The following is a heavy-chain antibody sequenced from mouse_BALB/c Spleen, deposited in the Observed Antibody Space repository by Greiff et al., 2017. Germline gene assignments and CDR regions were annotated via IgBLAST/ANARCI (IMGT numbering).Heavy chain of an antibody. J-gene: IGHJ2*01. CDR3: ARKVRQDFDY. D-gene: IGHD2-14*01. CDR2: ISSGGSYT. V-gene: IGHV5-6*01. Sequence: VESGGDLVKPGGSLKLSCAASGFTFSSYGMSWVRQTPDKRLEWVATISSGGSYTYYPDSVKGRFTISRDNAKNTLYLQMSSLKSEDTAMYYCARKVRQDFDYWGQGTTLTVSS. CDR1: GFTFSSYG.